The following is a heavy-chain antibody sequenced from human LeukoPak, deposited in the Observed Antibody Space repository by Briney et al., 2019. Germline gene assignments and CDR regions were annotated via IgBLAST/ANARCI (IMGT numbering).Heavy chain of an antibody. CDR2: ISTGSVTI. V-gene: IGHV3-48*01. Sequence: GGSLRLSCAGSGFTFSTYNMNWVRQAPGKGLEWVSYISTGSVTIYYVDSVKGRFTISRDNAKNSLYLQMNSLRAEDTAVYYCARQFDGSHPNAFDIWGQGTMVTVSS. CDR1: GFTFSTYN. J-gene: IGHJ3*02. CDR3: ARQFDGSHPNAFDI. D-gene: IGHD1-26*01.